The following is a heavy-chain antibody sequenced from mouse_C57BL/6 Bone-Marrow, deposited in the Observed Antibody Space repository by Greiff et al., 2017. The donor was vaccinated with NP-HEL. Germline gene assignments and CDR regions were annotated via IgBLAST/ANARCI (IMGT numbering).Heavy chain of an antibody. D-gene: IGHD2-4*01. J-gene: IGHJ2*01. CDR3: ARIYYDYDGTPYFDY. Sequence: EVQLQESGGGLVKPGGSLKLSCAASGFTFSSYAMSWVRQTPEKRLEWVATISDGGSYTYYPDNVKGRFTISRDNAKNNLYLQMSHLKSEDTAMYYCARIYYDYDGTPYFDYWGQGTTLTVSS. V-gene: IGHV5-4*01. CDR1: GFTFSSYA. CDR2: ISDGGSYT.